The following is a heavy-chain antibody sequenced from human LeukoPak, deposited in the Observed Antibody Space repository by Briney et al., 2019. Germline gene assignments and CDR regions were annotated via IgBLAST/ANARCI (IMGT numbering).Heavy chain of an antibody. V-gene: IGHV3-7*01. D-gene: IGHD3-10*01. CDR1: GFTFSSYW. J-gene: IGHJ4*02. Sequence: GGSLRLSCAASGFTFSSYWMSWVRQAPGKGLAWVATIKQDGREKYYVDSMKGRFTISRDNAKNSLYLQMNSLRAEDTAVYYCARDLYYGSGTPPYSFDYWGQGTLVTVSS. CDR2: IKQDGREK. CDR3: ARDLYYGSGTPPYSFDY.